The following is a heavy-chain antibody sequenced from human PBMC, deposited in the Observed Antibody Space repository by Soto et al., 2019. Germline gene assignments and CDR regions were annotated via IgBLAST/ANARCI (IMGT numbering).Heavy chain of an antibody. J-gene: IGHJ6*02. CDR1: GYTFTSYG. D-gene: IGHD4-4*01. V-gene: IGHV1-18*01. Sequence: QVQLVQSGAEVKKPGASVKVSCKASGYTFTSYGISWVRQAPGQGLEWMGWISAYNGNTNYAQKLQGRVTMTTDTSASTAYMELRSLRSDDTSVYYCARRYSNYGALYYYYGMDVWGQGTTVTVSS. CDR2: ISAYNGNT. CDR3: ARRYSNYGALYYYYGMDV.